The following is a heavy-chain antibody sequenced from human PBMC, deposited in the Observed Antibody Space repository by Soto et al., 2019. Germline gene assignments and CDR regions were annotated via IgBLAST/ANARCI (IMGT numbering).Heavy chain of an antibody. Sequence: GGSLKISCKVSGYSFTSYWISWVRQMPGKGLEWMGRIDPSDSYTNYSPSFQGHVTISADKSISTAYLQWSSLKASDTAMYYCARSDIAAAGDYFDYWGQGTLVTVSS. CDR1: GYSFTSYW. CDR3: ARSDIAAAGDYFDY. J-gene: IGHJ4*02. CDR2: IDPSDSYT. V-gene: IGHV5-10-1*01. D-gene: IGHD6-13*01.